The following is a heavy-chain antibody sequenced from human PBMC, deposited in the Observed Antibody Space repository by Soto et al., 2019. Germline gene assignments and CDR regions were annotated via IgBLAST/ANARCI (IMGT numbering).Heavy chain of an antibody. CDR1: CGNIGNLG. Sequence: SVLKCLPYSVACGNIGNLGGRCILQNTGRGLEWIGNVYYSGNTNYNPSLKSRVTISVDKSNNQFSLRLTSVTAADTAVYFCPTEIVNAGGNNYFDPWVTGTLDT. V-gene: IGHV4-59*11. J-gene: IGHJ5*02. D-gene: IGHD3-10*01. CDR3: PTEIVNAGGNNYFDP. CDR2: VYYSGNT.